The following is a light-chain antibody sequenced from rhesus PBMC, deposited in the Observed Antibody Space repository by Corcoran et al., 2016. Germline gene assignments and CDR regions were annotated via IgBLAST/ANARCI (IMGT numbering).Light chain of an antibody. CDR3: QQSSNLLT. Sequence: ETVVTQSPATLALSPGERATLSCRASQSVGSYLAWYQQKHGQAPRLLIYGASSRAPGLPDRFSGRGSGTDFTLTISSLEPEDVGVYYCQQSSNLLTFGGGTKVEIK. CDR2: GAS. V-gene: IGKV3-24*04. CDR1: QSVGSY. J-gene: IGKJ4*01.